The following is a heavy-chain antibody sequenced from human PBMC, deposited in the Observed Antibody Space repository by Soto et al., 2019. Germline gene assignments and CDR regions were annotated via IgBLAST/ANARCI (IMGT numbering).Heavy chain of an antibody. CDR3: ASLLWFGELLGFTDYYYGMDV. J-gene: IGHJ6*02. CDR2: IIPIFGTA. Sequence: SVKVSCKASGGTFSSYAISWVRQAPGQGIEWMGGIIPIFGTANYAQKFQGRVTITADESTSTAYMELSSLRSEDTAVYYCASLLWFGELLGFTDYYYGMDVWGQGTTVTVSS. D-gene: IGHD3-10*01. CDR1: GGTFSSYA. V-gene: IGHV1-69*13.